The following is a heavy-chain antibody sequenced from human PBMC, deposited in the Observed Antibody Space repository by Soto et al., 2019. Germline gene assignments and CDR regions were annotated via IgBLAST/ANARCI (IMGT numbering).Heavy chain of an antibody. CDR1: RGSKSSGDSL. J-gene: IGHJ6*02. D-gene: IGHD2-2*02. CDR3: ARVGIACSSSSCHSHYYYAMDV. CDR2: IYYRGSS. Sequence: SETLSLTCTVSRGSKSSGDSLWSWVRQPPGKGLEWIGYIYYRGSSYHNPSLKSRLTMSVDTSKNQFSLKLTSVTAADTAVYYCARVGIACSSSSCHSHYYYAMDVWGQGTTVTVSS. V-gene: IGHV4-30-4*01.